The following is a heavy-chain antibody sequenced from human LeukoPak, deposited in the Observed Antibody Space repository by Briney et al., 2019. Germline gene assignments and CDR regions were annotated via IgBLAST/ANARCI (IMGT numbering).Heavy chain of an antibody. V-gene: IGHV6-1*01. CDR3: ARDQMGFDP. J-gene: IGHJ5*02. D-gene: IGHD2-8*01. CDR2: TYYRSKWYI. CDR1: GDSVSSNSAA. Sequence: SQTLSLTCAISGDSVSSNSAAWNWIRQSPSSGLEWLGRTYYRSKWYIDYAVSLKSRISINPDTSNNQFSLQLSSVTPEDTAVYYCARDQMGFDPWGQGILVTVSS.